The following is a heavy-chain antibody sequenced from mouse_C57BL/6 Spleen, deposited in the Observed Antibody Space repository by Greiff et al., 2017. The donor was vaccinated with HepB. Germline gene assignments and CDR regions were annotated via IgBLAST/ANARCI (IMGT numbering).Heavy chain of an antibody. V-gene: IGHV6-3*01. D-gene: IGHD2-3*01. J-gene: IGHJ2*01. Sequence: EVKLMESGGGLVQPGGSMKLSCVASGFTFSNYWMNWVRQSPEKGLEWVAQIRLKSDNYATHYAESVKGRFTISRDDSKSSVYLQMNNLRAEDTGIYYCTDGYPTVDYWGQGTTLTVSS. CDR1: GFTFSNYW. CDR3: TDGYPTVDY. CDR2: IRLKSDNYAT.